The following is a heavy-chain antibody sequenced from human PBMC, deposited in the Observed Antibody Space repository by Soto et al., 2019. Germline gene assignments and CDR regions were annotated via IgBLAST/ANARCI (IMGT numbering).Heavy chain of an antibody. Sequence: ASVKVSCKASGGTFSSYAISWVRQAPGQGLEWMGGIIPIFGTANYAQKFQGRVTITADESTSTAYMELSSLRSEDTAVYYCARVDVDTAMVDYYYYYGMDVWGQGTTVTVSS. CDR3: ARVDVDTAMVDYYYYYGMDV. CDR1: GGTFSSYA. J-gene: IGHJ6*02. CDR2: IIPIFGTA. V-gene: IGHV1-69*13. D-gene: IGHD5-18*01.